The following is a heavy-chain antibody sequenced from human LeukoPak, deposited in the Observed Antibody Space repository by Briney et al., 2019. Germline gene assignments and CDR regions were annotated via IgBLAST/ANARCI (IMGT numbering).Heavy chain of an antibody. CDR1: GFTVSSNY. CDR3: ARVKASSDWFFDY. Sequence: GGSLRLSCAASGFTVSSNYMSWVRQAAGKGLEWVSVIYSGGSTYYADSVKGRFTISRDNSKNTLYLQMNSLRAEDTAVYYCARVKASSDWFFDYWGQGTLVTVSS. D-gene: IGHD6-19*01. J-gene: IGHJ4*02. CDR2: IYSGGST. V-gene: IGHV3-53*01.